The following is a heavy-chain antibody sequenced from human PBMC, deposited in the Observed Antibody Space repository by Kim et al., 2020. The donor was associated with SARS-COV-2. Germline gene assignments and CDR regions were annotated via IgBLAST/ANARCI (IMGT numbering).Heavy chain of an antibody. CDR3: AKVGILMVYAIESYYFDY. Sequence: KGRFTISRDNAKTTRYLQMNSLRAEDTAVYYCAKVGILMVYAIESYYFDYWGQGTLVTVSS. D-gene: IGHD2-8*01. V-gene: IGHV3-23*01. J-gene: IGHJ4*02.